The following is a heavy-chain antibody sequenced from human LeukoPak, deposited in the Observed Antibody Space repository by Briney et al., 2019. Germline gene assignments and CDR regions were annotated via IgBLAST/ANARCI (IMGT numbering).Heavy chain of an antibody. CDR1: GYTFTGYY. D-gene: IGHD2-8*01. J-gene: IGHJ6*02. CDR2: INPNSGGT. Sequence: GASVKVSCKASGYTFTGYYMHWVRQAPGHGLEWLGWINPNSGGTNYAQKLQGRVTMTRDTSISTAYMELSRLRSDDTAVYYCARNGNYYYYGMDVWGQGTTVTVSS. CDR3: ARNGNYYYYGMDV. V-gene: IGHV1-2*02.